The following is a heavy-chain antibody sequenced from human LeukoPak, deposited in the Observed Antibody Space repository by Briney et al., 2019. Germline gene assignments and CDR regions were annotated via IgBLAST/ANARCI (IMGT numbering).Heavy chain of an antibody. D-gene: IGHD3-22*01. Sequence: PSETLSLTCAVYGGSFSGYYWSWIRQPPGKGLEWIGEINHSGSTNYNPSLKSRVTISVDTSKNQFSLKLSSVTAADTAVYYCARHFDYYDSSGYYTYYFDYWGQGTLVTVSS. J-gene: IGHJ4*02. CDR1: GGSFSGYY. CDR3: ARHFDYYDSSGYYTYYFDY. CDR2: INHSGST. V-gene: IGHV4-34*01.